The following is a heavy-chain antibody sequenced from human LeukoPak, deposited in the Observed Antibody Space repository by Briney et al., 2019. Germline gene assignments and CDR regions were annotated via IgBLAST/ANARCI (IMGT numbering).Heavy chain of an antibody. D-gene: IGHD3-3*01. J-gene: IGHJ5*02. CDR3: ARSPEEMRTIFGVVIPNWFDP. V-gene: IGHV4-59*01. Sequence: SETLSLTCTVSGGSISSYYWSWIRQPPGKGLEWIGYIYYSGSTNYNPSLKSRVTISVDTSKNQFSLKLSSVTAADTAVYYCARSPEEMRTIFGVVIPNWFDPWGQGTLVTVSS. CDR2: IYYSGST. CDR1: GGSISSYY.